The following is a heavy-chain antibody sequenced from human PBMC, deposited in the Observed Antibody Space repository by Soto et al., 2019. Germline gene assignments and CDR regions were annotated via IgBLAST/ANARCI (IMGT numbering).Heavy chain of an antibody. Sequence: QLQLQESGPGLVKPSETLSLTCSVSGDSINSDKYYWGWIRQPPGKGLEWIGSIYFRGNTYYNPSLQIRVTISLDKSKSQFSLKLNSVTAADSAVYFCGRLEGLATISYYFDFWGQGALVTVSS. V-gene: IGHV4-39*01. CDR1: GDSINSDKYY. J-gene: IGHJ4*02. CDR2: IYFRGNT. D-gene: IGHD3-9*01. CDR3: GRLEGLATISYYFDF.